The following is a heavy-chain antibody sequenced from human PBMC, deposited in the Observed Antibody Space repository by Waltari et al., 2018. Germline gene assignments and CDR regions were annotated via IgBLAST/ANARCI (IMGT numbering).Heavy chain of an antibody. CDR3: AKERSIAAAGTDLGYYGMDV. D-gene: IGHD6-13*01. Sequence: EVQLVESGGGLVQPGRSLRLSCAASGFTFDDYAMHWVRQAPGKGLEWVSGISWNSGSIGYADSVKGRFTISRDNAKNSLYLQMNSLRAEDMALYYCAKERSIAAAGTDLGYYGMDVWGQGTTVTVSS. V-gene: IGHV3-9*03. CDR1: GFTFDDYA. J-gene: IGHJ6*02. CDR2: ISWNSGSI.